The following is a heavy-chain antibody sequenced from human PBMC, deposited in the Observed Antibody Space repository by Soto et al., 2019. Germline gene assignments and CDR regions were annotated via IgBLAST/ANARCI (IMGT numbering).Heavy chain of an antibody. CDR2: IIPILGIA. Sequence: QVQLVQSGAEVKKPGSSVKVSCKASGCTFSSYTIRWVRQAPGQGLEWMGRIIPILGIANYAPKFQGRVTITADKSTNTAYMELSSLRSEDTAVYYCARVGTVTNYDYYYMDVWGKGTTVTVSS. J-gene: IGHJ6*03. CDR1: GCTFSSYT. D-gene: IGHD4-17*01. V-gene: IGHV1-69*02. CDR3: ARVGTVTNYDYYYMDV.